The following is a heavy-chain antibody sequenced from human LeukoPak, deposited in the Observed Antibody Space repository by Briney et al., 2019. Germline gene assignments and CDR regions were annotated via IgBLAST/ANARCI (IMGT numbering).Heavy chain of an antibody. V-gene: IGHV1-8*03. CDR1: GYTFTSYD. CDR2: MNPNSGNT. Sequence: LWASVKVSCKASGYTFTSYDINWVRQATGQGLEWMGWMNPNSGNTGYAQKFQGRVTITRNTSISTAYMELSSLRSEDTAVYYCARDSMAVGGYSSGWAGYWGQGTLVTVSS. CDR3: ARDSMAVGGYSSGWAGY. D-gene: IGHD6-19*01. J-gene: IGHJ4*02.